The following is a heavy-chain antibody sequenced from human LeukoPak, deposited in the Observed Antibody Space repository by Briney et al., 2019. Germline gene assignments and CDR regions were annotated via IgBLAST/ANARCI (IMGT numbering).Heavy chain of an antibody. D-gene: IGHD5-18*01. CDR3: AALDTAKIRDPGY. V-gene: IGHV3-30*04. J-gene: IGHJ4*02. Sequence: PGRSLRLSCAASGFTLSSYAMHWVRQAPGTGLEWAAVISYDGSNKYYVESVKGRFTISRDNSKTTLYLHMNSLRVDDTAVYFCAALDTAKIRDPGYWGQGTLVTVSS. CDR1: GFTLSSYA. CDR2: ISYDGSNK.